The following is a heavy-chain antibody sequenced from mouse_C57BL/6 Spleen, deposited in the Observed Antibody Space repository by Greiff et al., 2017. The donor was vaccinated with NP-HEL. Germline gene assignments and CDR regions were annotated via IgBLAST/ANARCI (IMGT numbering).Heavy chain of an antibody. D-gene: IGHD1-1*01. V-gene: IGHV1-82*01. CDR1: GYAFSSSW. Sequence: QVQLQQSGPELVKPGASVKISCKASGYAFSSSWINWVKQRPGKGLEWIGRIYPGDGDTNYNGKFKGKATLTADKSSSTAYMQLSSLTSEDSAVYFCARDYYGSSYAMDYWGQGTSVTVSS. J-gene: IGHJ4*01. CDR2: IYPGDGDT. CDR3: ARDYYGSSYAMDY.